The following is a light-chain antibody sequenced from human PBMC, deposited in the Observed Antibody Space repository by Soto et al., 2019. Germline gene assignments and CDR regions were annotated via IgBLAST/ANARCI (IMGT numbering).Light chain of an antibody. V-gene: IGLV2-14*01. Sequence: QSALTQPASVSGSPGQSITISCTGTSSDVGTYNYVSWYQQHPGKAPKLMIYEVSDRPSGASNRFSGSKSGNTASLTISGLQAEDEADYYCSSFTSISTYVFGTGTKVTV. CDR2: EVS. J-gene: IGLJ1*01. CDR1: SSDVGTYNY. CDR3: SSFTSISTYV.